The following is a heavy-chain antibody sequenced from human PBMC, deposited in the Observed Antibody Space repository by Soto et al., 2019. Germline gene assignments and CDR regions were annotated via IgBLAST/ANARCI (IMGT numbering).Heavy chain of an antibody. CDR3: AKDRTGGGYFDY. D-gene: IGHD2-8*02. V-gene: IGHV3-43*01. Sequence: PGGSLRLSCAVSGFPFDHYSMHWVRQAPGKGLEWVSLINWDGSSTVYADSVKGRFTISRDNSKKSLYLQMHSLRTEDTAFYYCAKDRTGGGYFDYWGQGTLVTVSS. CDR2: INWDGSST. J-gene: IGHJ4*02. CDR1: GFPFDHYS.